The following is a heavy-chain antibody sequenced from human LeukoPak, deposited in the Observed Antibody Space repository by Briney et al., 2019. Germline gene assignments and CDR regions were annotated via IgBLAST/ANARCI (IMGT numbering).Heavy chain of an antibody. D-gene: IGHD6-13*01. J-gene: IGHJ5*02. CDR3: ARDFRGIAAADTRLSWFDP. V-gene: IGHV1-69*06. CDR2: IIPIFGTA. Sequence: SVKVSCKASGYTFTSYDINWVRQATGQGLEWMGGIIPIFGTANYAQKFQGRVTITADKSTSTAYMELSSLRSEDTAVYYCARDFRGIAAADTRLSWFDPWGQGTLVTVSS. CDR1: GYTFTSYD.